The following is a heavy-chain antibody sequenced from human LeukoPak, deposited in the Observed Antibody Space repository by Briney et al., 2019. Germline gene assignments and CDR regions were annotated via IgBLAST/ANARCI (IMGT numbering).Heavy chain of an antibody. Sequence: PSETLSLTCTVSGGSISSSSYYWGWIRQPPGKGLEWIGSIYYSGTTYYNPSLKSRVTISVDTSKNQFSLKLSSVTAADTAVYYCARESDYYGSGSYLDYWGQGTLVTVSS. CDR3: ARESDYYGSGSYLDY. CDR2: IYYSGTT. CDR1: GGSISSSSYY. V-gene: IGHV4-39*07. D-gene: IGHD3-10*01. J-gene: IGHJ4*02.